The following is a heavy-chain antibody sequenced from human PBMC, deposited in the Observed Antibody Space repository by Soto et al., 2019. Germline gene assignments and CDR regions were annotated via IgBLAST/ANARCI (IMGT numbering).Heavy chain of an antibody. CDR1: GYTFTSYG. J-gene: IGHJ6*02. Sequence: ASVKVSCKASGYTFTSYGISWVRQAPGQGLEWMGWISPYNGNTNYAQKLQGRVTMTTDTSTSTAYMELRSLRSDDTAVYYCAREGASLTVSYGMDVWGQGTTVTVSS. CDR3: AREGASLTVSYGMDV. V-gene: IGHV1-18*04. D-gene: IGHD4-4*01. CDR2: ISPYNGNT.